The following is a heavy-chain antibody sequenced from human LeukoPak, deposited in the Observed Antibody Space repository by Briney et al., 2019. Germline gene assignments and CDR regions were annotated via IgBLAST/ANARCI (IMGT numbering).Heavy chain of an antibody. Sequence: GSLRLSCAASGFSLRSYAMHWVRQAPGKGLEYVSAISSNGGSTFYVNSVEGRFTISRDNSKNTLYLQMGSLRAEDMAVYYCARAPYSGSYSDYWGQGTLVTVSS. CDR3: ARAPYSGSYSDY. CDR1: GFSLRSYA. J-gene: IGHJ4*02. D-gene: IGHD1-26*01. CDR2: ISSNGGST. V-gene: IGHV3-64*01.